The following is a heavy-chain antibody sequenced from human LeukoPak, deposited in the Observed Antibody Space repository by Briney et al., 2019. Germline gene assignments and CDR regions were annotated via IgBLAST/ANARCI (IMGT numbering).Heavy chain of an antibody. V-gene: IGHV3-9*01. D-gene: IGHD6-19*01. Sequence: PGGSLRLSCAASGFTFDDYAMHWVRQAPGKGLEWVSGISWNSGSIGYADSVKGRFTISRDNAKNSLYLQMNSLRAEDTALYYCAKDAYSSGWYPGYYYYGMDVWGQGTTATVSS. CDR1: GFTFDDYA. CDR3: AKDAYSSGWYPGYYYYGMDV. J-gene: IGHJ6*02. CDR2: ISWNSGSI.